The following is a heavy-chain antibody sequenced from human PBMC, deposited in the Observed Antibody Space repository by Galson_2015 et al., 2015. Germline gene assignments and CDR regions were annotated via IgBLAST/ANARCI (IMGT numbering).Heavy chain of an antibody. Sequence: YIYYIGSTNYNPSLKSRVTISVDTSKNQFSLKLTSVTAADTAVYYCARVPRWTGYFDYWGQGTLVTVSS. D-gene: IGHD1-1*01. CDR3: ARVPRWTGYFDY. CDR2: IYYIGST. J-gene: IGHJ4*02. V-gene: IGHV4-59*01.